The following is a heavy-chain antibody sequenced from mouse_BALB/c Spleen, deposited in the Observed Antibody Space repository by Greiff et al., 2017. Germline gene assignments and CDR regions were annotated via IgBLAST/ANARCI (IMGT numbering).Heavy chain of an antibody. CDR3: ARDQRWSFYAMDY. J-gene: IGHJ4*01. CDR2: IWAGGST. Sequence: VKLQESGPGLVAPSQSLSITCTVSGFSLTSYGVHWVRQPPGKGLEWLGVIWAGGSTNYNSALMSRLSISKDNSKSQVFLKMNSLQTDDTAMYYCARDQRWSFYAMDYWGQGTSVTVSS. CDR1: GFSLTSYG. V-gene: IGHV2-9*02. D-gene: IGHD2-3*01.